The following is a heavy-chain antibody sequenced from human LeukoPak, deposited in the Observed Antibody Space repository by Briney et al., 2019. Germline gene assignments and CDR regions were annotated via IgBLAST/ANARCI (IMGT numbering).Heavy chain of an antibody. CDR3: ARLASPIVVVAATPYGAFDI. Sequence: GESLKISCKGSGYSLTSYWIGWVRQMPGKGLEWMGIIYPGDSDTRYSPSFQGQVTISADKSISTAYLQWSSLKASDTAMYYCARLASPIVVVAATPYGAFDIWGQGTMVTVSS. J-gene: IGHJ3*02. CDR1: GYSLTSYW. CDR2: IYPGDSDT. D-gene: IGHD2-15*01. V-gene: IGHV5-51*01.